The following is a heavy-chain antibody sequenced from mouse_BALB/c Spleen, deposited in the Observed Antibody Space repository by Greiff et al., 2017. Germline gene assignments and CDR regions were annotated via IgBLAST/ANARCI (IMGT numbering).Heavy chain of an antibody. Sequence: EVQLQQSGAELVKPGASVKLSCTASGFNIKDTYMHWVKQRPEQGLEWIGRIDPANGNTKYDPKFQGKATITADTSSNTAYLQLSSLTSEDTAVYYCAREGYYGLYYAMDYWGQGTSVTVSS. CDR3: AREGYYGLYYAMDY. V-gene: IGHV14-3*02. J-gene: IGHJ4*01. CDR1: GFNIKDTY. D-gene: IGHD1-2*01. CDR2: IDPANGNT.